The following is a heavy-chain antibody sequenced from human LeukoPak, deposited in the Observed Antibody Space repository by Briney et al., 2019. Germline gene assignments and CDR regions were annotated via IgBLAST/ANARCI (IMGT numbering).Heavy chain of an antibody. J-gene: IGHJ6*03. D-gene: IGHD4-23*01. Sequence: SETLSLTCTVSGGSISSSSYYWDWIRQPPGKGLEWIGSIYYSGSTYYNPSLKSRLTISLDKSKNQISLNVNSVTAADTAVYYCAGDGTVSGFYGGLYYYYYYMDVWGKGTTVTVSS. CDR3: AGDGTVSGFYGGLYYYYYYMDV. CDR1: GGSISSSSYY. CDR2: IYYSGST. V-gene: IGHV4-39*07.